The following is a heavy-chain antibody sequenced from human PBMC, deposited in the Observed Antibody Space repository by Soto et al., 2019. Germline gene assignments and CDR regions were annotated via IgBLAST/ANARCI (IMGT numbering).Heavy chain of an antibody. CDR3: AGPSQYSRIYYYYGMDV. CDR1: GFTFSSYS. D-gene: IGHD6-6*01. J-gene: IGHJ6*02. V-gene: IGHV3-48*02. Sequence: GGSLRLSCAASGFTFSSYSMNWVRQAPGKGLEWVSYISSSSSTIYYADSVKGRFTISRDNAKNSLYLQMNSLRDEDTAVYYCAGPSQYSRIYYYYGMDVWGQGTTVTVSS. CDR2: ISSSSSTI.